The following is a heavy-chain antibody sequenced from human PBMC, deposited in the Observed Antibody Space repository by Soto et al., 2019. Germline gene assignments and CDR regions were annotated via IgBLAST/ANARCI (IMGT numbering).Heavy chain of an antibody. J-gene: IGHJ3*01. CDR3: AHAYGGTSWPNDAFDV. D-gene: IGHD2-2*01. V-gene: IGHV2-5*02. Sequence: QITLKESGTTLVKPTQTLTLTCTFSGFSLSADGVGVGWIRQPPGKALEWLALIYWDDDKRYRPSLKSRLTITKDTSKNQVALTMTNMDPVDTATYYCAHAYGGTSWPNDAFDVWGQGTVVTVSS. CDR2: IYWDDDK. CDR1: GFSLSADGVG.